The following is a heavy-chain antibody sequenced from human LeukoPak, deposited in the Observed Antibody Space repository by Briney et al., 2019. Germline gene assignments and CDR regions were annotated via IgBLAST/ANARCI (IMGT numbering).Heavy chain of an antibody. CDR3: AREYFQLAAGWFDP. CDR1: GGSISSSNW. D-gene: IGHD6-13*01. CDR2: IYHSGST. V-gene: IGHV4-4*02. Sequence: SGTLSLTCAVSGGSISSSNWWSWVRQPPGKGLEWIGEIYHSGSTNYNPSLKSRVTISVDTSKNQFSLKLSSVTAADTAVYYCAREYFQLAAGWFDPWGQGTLVTVSS. J-gene: IGHJ5*02.